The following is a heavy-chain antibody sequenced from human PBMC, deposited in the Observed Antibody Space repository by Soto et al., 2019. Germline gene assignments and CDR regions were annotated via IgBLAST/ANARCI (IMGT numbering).Heavy chain of an antibody. Sequence: QVQLVESGGGVVQPGRSLRLSCAASGFTFSSYGMHWVRQAPGKGLEWVAVIWYDGSNKYYADSVKGRFTISRDNSKYTLYLQMNSLRAEDTAVYYCARDPDTVRLYLQHWGQGTLVTVSS. D-gene: IGHD4-17*01. CDR3: ARDPDTVRLYLQH. V-gene: IGHV3-33*01. J-gene: IGHJ1*01. CDR1: GFTFSSYG. CDR2: IWYDGSNK.